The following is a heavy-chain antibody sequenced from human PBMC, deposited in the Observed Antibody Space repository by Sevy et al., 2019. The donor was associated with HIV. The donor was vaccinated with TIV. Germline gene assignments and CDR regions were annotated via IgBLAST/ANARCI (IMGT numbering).Heavy chain of an antibody. D-gene: IGHD6-6*01. CDR1: GFTFSSYS. CDR3: AASIAARGYYYYGMDV. CDR2: ISSSSSYL. Sequence: GGSLRLSCAASGFTFSSYSMNWVRQAPGKGLEWVSSISSSSSYLYYADSVKGRFTISRDNAKNSLYLQMNSLRAEDTAVYYCAASIAARGYYYYGMDVWGQGTTVTVSS. J-gene: IGHJ6*02. V-gene: IGHV3-21*01.